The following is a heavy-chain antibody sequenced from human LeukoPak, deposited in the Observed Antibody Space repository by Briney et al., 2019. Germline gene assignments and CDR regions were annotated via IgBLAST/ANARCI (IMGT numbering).Heavy chain of an antibody. CDR3: AKDFSLWGYCYYYMDV. D-gene: IGHD3-16*01. CDR2: IRYDGSNK. CDR1: GFTFSSYG. V-gene: IGHV3-30*02. Sequence: GGSLRLSCAASGFTFSSYGMHWVRQAPGKGLEWVAFIRYDGSNKYYADSVKGRFTISRDNSKNTLYLQMNSLRAEDTAVYYCAKDFSLWGYCYYYMDVWGKGTTITVSS. J-gene: IGHJ6*03.